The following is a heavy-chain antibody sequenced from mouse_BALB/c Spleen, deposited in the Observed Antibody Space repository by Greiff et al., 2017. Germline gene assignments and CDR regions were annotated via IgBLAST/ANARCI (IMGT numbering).Heavy chain of an antibody. CDR2: ISYSGST. CDR3: ARANYDYVYYYAMDY. CDR1: GYSITSDYA. Sequence: EVQLQQSGPGLVKPSQSLSLTCTVTGYSITSDYAWNWIRQFPGNKLEWMGYISYSGSTSYNPSLKSRISITRDTSKNQFFLQLNSVTTEDTATYYCARANYDYVYYYAMDYWGQGTSVTVSS. V-gene: IGHV3-2*02. J-gene: IGHJ4*01. D-gene: IGHD2-4*01.